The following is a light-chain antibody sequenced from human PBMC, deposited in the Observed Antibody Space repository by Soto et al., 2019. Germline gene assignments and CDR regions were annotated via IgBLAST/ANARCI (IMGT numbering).Light chain of an antibody. CDR3: QHYGTSTRT. CDR1: QSVSATY. CDR2: AAS. Sequence: EIVLTQSPGTLSLSPGESATLSCRATQSVSATYLAWYQQKPGQAPRLLIYAASSRATDIPDRFSGSGSGTDFTLAISRLEPEDCALYWCQHYGTSTRTFGQGNKVEIK. J-gene: IGKJ1*01. V-gene: IGKV3-20*01.